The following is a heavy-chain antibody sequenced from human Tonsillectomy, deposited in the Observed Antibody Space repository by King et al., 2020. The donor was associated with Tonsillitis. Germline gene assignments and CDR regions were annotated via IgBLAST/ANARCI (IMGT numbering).Heavy chain of an antibody. J-gene: IGHJ4*02. CDR3: ARERRAYYYGSWTYFQAFDY. CDR1: GFSFSNYG. CDR2: ISYDGVNK. D-gene: IGHD3-10*01. Sequence: VQLVESGGGVVQPGRSLRLSCAASGFSFSNYGMHWVRQAPGKGLEWVALISYDGVNKYYADSVKGRFTISRDNSKNTLYLQVNSLRAEDTAVYYCARERRAYYYGSWTYFQAFDYWGQGTLVTVSS. V-gene: IGHV3-30*05.